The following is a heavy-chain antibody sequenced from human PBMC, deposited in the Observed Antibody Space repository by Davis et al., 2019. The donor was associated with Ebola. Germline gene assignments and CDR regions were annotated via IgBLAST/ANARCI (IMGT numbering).Heavy chain of an antibody. V-gene: IGHV1-8*01. Sequence: ASVKVSCKASGYTFTKYDIAWVRQASGQGLEWMGWMNPNSGNTGYAQKFQGRVTMTRNTSINTAYMQLSSLRSEDSAVYYCARYSGAGTRLFDYWGQGTLVTVSS. CDR1: GYTFTKYD. CDR3: ARYSGAGTRLFDY. J-gene: IGHJ4*02. CDR2: MNPNSGNT. D-gene: IGHD2-15*01.